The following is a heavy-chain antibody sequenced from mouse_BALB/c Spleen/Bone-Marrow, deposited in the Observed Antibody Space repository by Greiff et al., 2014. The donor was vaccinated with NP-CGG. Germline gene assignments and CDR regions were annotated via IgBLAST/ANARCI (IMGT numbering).Heavy chain of an antibody. D-gene: IGHD1-1*02. CDR3: ARSGERYGAMDY. Sequence: EVQLVESGGGLVKPGGSLKLSCAASGFTFSDFYMFWFRQTPEKRLEWVATTSNGGTYTYYPDSVKGRFTISRDNAKNNLYLQMSSLKSEDTAMYYCARSGERYGAMDYWGQGTSVTVTS. V-gene: IGHV5-4*02. J-gene: IGHJ4*01. CDR1: GFTFSDFY. CDR2: TSNGGTYT.